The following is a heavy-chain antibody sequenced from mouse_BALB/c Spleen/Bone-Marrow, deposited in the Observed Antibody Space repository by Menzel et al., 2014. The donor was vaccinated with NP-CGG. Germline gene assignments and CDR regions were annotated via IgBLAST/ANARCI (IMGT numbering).Heavy chain of an antibody. D-gene: IGHD2-3*01. V-gene: IGHV5-6*01. Sequence: EVKLQESGGDLVKPGGSLKLSCAASGFTFSSYGMSWVRQTPDKRLEWVATISSGGSYTYYPDSVKGRFTISRDNAKNTLYPQMSSLKSEDTAMYYCARDGLDYWGQGTTLTVSS. CDR2: ISSGGSYT. J-gene: IGHJ2*01. CDR1: GFTFSSYG. CDR3: ARDGLDY.